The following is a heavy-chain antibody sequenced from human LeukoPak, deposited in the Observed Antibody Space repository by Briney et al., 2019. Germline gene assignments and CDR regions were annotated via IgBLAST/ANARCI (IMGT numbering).Heavy chain of an antibody. CDR2: ISPDSSHI. CDR3: VRLSWELGDGGVT. V-gene: IGHV3-9*01. D-gene: IGHD1-26*01. J-gene: IGHJ5*02. Sequence: GGSLRLSCAASGFTFEDYGMHWVRHAPGKGLEWVSGISPDSSHIDYVDSVKGRFTISRDNAKNTLYLQMNSLRAEDTAVYYCVRLSWELGDGGVTWGQGTLVTVSS. CDR1: GFTFEDYG.